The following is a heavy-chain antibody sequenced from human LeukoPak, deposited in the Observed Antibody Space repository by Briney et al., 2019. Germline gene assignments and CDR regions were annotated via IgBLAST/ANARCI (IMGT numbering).Heavy chain of an antibody. CDR1: GFSLSTRGVG. Sequence: SGPTLGKPTQTLTLTCTFSGFSLSTRGVGVGWIRQPPGKALEWLALIYWDDDKSYRPSLKSRLTITKDTSKNQVVITMTNMDPVDTATYYCAHGAAYGSGSYFDYWGQGTLVTVSS. V-gene: IGHV2-5*02. D-gene: IGHD3-10*01. J-gene: IGHJ4*02. CDR2: IYWDDDK. CDR3: AHGAAYGSGSYFDY.